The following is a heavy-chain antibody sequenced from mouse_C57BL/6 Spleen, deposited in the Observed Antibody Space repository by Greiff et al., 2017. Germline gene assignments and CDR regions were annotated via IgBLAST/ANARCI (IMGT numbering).Heavy chain of an antibody. CDR3: ARSYSSSYSWYFAV. D-gene: IGHD1-1*01. V-gene: IGHV1-82*01. CDR1: GYAFSSSW. J-gene: IGHJ1*03. CDR2: IYPGDGAT. Sequence: QVQLQQSGPELVKPGASVKISCKASGYAFSSSWMNWVKQRPGKGLEWIGRIYPGDGATNYNGKFKGKATLTADKASSTAYMQRSSLTSEDAAVYFCARSYSSSYSWYFAVWGTGTTVTVSS.